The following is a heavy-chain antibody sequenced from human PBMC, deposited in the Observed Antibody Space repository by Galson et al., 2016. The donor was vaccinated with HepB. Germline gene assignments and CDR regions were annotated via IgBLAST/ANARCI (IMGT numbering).Heavy chain of an antibody. CDR3: ATAGARTDFDY. Sequence: SVKVSCKASGDTFTSYDIHWVRQASGQGLEWMGWMNPNSGNTDFAQKFLGRVTMTRNTSISTACMELGSLRSEDTAVYYCATAGARTDFDYWGQGTLVTVSS. CDR2: MNPNSGNT. J-gene: IGHJ4*02. V-gene: IGHV1-8*01. CDR1: GDTFTSYD.